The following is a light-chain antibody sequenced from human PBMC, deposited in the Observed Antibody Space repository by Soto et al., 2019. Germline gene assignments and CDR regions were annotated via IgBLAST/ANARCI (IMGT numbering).Light chain of an antibody. V-gene: IGLV2-14*01. CDR1: SSDVGGYNY. CDR3: SSYTTISPHVV. Sequence: QSALTQPASVSGSPGQSITISCTGTSSDVGGYNYVSWYQQHPGKAPKLMIYDVSNRPSGVSNRFSGSKSGHTASLTISGLQAEDETDYYCSSYTTISPHVVFGGGTKLTVL. J-gene: IGLJ2*01. CDR2: DVS.